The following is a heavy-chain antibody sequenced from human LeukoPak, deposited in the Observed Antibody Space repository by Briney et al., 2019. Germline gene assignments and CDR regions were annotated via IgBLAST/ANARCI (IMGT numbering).Heavy chain of an antibody. CDR1: GGSISSSSYY. CDR3: ARDNRITMVRGVIITSYYYYYMDV. CDR2: IYYSGST. D-gene: IGHD3-10*01. V-gene: IGHV4-39*07. J-gene: IGHJ6*03. Sequence: PSETLSLTCTVSGGSISSSSYYWGWIRQPPGKGLEWIGSIYYSGSTYYNPSLKSRVTISVDTSKNQFSLKLSSVTAADTAVYYCARDNRITMVRGVIITSYYYYYMDVWGKGTTVTVSS.